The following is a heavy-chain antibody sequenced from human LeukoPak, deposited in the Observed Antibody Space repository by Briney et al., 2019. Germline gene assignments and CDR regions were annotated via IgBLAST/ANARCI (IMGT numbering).Heavy chain of an antibody. D-gene: IGHD5-18*01. CDR3: ASPDTAMVRQLDY. Sequence: GASVKVSCKASRYTFTSYDINWVRQATGQGLEWMGWIHPNSGNTGYAQKFQGRVTFTRDTSITTAYMELSSLRSEDTAVYYCASPDTAMVRQLDYWGQGTLVTVSS. V-gene: IGHV1-8*03. CDR1: RYTFTSYD. CDR2: IHPNSGNT. J-gene: IGHJ4*02.